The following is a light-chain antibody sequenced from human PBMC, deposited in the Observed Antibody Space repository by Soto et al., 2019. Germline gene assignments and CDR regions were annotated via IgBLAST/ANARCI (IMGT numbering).Light chain of an antibody. V-gene: IGKV3-20*01. CDR2: GAS. CDR1: QSVRSSH. CDR3: QQYDSSPLT. Sequence: TVLTQSPGTLSLSRGERATLSCRASQSVRSSHLAWYQQKPGQAPRLLIYGASSRATGIPDRFSGSGSGADFTLTISRLEPEDFAVYYCQQYDSSPLTFGGGTKVDIK. J-gene: IGKJ4*01.